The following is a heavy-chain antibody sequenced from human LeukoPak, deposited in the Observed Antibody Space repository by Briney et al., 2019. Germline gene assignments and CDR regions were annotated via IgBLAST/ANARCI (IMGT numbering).Heavy chain of an antibody. CDR1: GFTFTSYG. V-gene: IGHV3-33*01. Sequence: RRSLSLSCAASGFTFTSYGMHWVRQAPGKGLEWVAVISNDGSKKSYADSAKGRFTISRDNSKNRLYLQMNSLRPEEPAVFYCARYNYTIVVDGGYWGQGNLVNGS. CDR3: ARYNYTIVVDGGY. J-gene: IGHJ4*02. CDR2: ISNDGSKK. D-gene: IGHD3-22*01.